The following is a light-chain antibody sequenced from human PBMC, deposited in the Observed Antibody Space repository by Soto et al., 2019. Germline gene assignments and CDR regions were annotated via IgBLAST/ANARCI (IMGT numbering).Light chain of an antibody. CDR1: QSISSW. V-gene: IGKV1-5*03. J-gene: IGKJ1*01. CDR2: KAS. Sequence: DIQMTQSPSTLSASVGDRATITCRASQSISSWLDWYQQKPGKAPNLLIFKASSLESGVPSRFSGSGSGTEFALTISSLQPDDFATYYCHQYNSYPWTFGQGTKVEIK. CDR3: HQYNSYPWT.